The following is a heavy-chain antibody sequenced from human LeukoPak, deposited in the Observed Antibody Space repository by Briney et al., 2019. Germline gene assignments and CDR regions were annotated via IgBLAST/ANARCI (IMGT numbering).Heavy chain of an antibody. V-gene: IGHV3-23*01. CDR3: AKPIYTSIVGATTYAFDI. J-gene: IGHJ3*02. D-gene: IGHD1-26*01. CDR1: GFTFSSYA. Sequence: GGSLRLSCAASGFTFSSYAMSWVRQAPGKGLEWVSAISGSGGSTYYADSVKGRFTIPRDNSKNTLYLQMNSLRAEDTAVYYCAKPIYTSIVGATTYAFDIWGQGTMVTVSS. CDR2: ISGSGGST.